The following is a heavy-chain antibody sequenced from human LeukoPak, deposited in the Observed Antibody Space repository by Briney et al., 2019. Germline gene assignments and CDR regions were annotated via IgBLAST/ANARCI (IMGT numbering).Heavy chain of an antibody. CDR3: VQRGYDYDSAGFFYAEYFHN. Sequence: VGALRLSCTASGFMFTDYAMNWVRQAPGRGVEGVSGISGRGQSTYYADSVKGRSSVSRDNSNNTLFLQMNSLRVEDTALYYCVQRGYDYDSAGFFYAEYFHNWGQGALVTVAS. CDR1: GFMFTDYA. D-gene: IGHD3-22*01. J-gene: IGHJ1*01. CDR2: ISGRGQST. V-gene: IGHV3-23*01.